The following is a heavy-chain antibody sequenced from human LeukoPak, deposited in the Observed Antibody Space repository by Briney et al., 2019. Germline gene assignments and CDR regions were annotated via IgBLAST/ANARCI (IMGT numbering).Heavy chain of an antibody. CDR1: GFTFSSYA. CDR2: ISYDGSNK. D-gene: IGHD1-26*01. V-gene: IGHV3-30-3*01. Sequence: GGSLRLSCAASGFTFSSYAMHWVRQAPGKGLEWVAVISYDGSNKFYADSVKGRFTISRDNSKNSLYLQMNTLRPEDTAVYSCARAGGSQGDDNWFDSWGQGTLVTVSS. J-gene: IGHJ5*01. CDR3: ARAGGSQGDDNWFDS.